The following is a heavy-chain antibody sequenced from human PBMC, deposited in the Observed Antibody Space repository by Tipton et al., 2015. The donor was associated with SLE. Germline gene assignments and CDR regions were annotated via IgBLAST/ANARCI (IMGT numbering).Heavy chain of an antibody. Sequence: TLSLTCTVSGGSISNYYWGWIRQPAGKGLEWIGRVYITGETDYSPSLKSRVTISVDTSKNQFSLNLRSVTAADMAVYYCARLREGYYYYYDMAVWGQGTTVTVSS. CDR2: VYITGET. V-gene: IGHV4-4*07. CDR1: GGSISNYY. J-gene: IGHJ6*02. D-gene: IGHD1-26*01. CDR3: ARLREGYYYYYDMAV.